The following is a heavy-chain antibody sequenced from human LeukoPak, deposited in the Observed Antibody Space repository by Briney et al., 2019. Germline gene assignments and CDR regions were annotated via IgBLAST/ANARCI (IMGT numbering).Heavy chain of an antibody. CDR1: GYTFTSYY. CDR3: ARDSNIANYYDSSGYCDY. CDR2: INPSGGGT. J-gene: IGHJ4*02. V-gene: IGHV1-46*01. D-gene: IGHD3-22*01. Sequence: ASVKVSCKASGYTFTSYYMHWMRQAPGQGLEWMGIINPSGGGTSYAQKFQGRVTMTRDTSTSTVYMELSSLRSEDTAVYYCARDSNIANYYDSSGYCDYWGQGTLVTVSS.